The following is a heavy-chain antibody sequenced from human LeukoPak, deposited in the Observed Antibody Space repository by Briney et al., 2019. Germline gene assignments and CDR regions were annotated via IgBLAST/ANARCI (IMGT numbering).Heavy chain of an antibody. Sequence: GGSLRLSCAASGFTFSSYGMHWVRQAPGKGLEWVAVIWYDGSNKYYADSVKGRFTISRDNSKNTLYLQMNSLRAEDTAVYYCARGREQPTANYYYGMDVWGQGTTVTVSS. CDR2: IWYDGSNK. D-gene: IGHD1-26*01. CDR3: ARGREQPTANYYYGMDV. V-gene: IGHV3-33*01. J-gene: IGHJ6*02. CDR1: GFTFSSYG.